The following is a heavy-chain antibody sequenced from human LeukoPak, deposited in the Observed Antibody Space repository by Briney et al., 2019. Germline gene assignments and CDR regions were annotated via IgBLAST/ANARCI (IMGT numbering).Heavy chain of an antibody. CDR3: ARDGLKQLFGYYYYMDV. D-gene: IGHD3/OR15-3a*01. J-gene: IGHJ6*03. V-gene: IGHV3-11*04. Sequence: TGGSLRLYCAASGFTFSDYYMSWIRQAPGKGLEWVSYISSSGSTIYYADSVKGRFTISRDNAKNSLYLQMNSLRAEDTAVYYCARDGLKQLFGYYYYMDVWGKGTTVTVSS. CDR1: GFTFSDYY. CDR2: ISSSGSTI.